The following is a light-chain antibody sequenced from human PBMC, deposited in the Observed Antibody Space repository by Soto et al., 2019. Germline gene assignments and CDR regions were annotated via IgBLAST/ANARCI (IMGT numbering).Light chain of an antibody. CDR1: QSVSRY. CDR2: DAS. J-gene: IGKJ4*01. CDR3: QQRSNWLT. Sequence: EIVLTQSPATLSLSPGERATLSCRASQSVSRYLAWYQQKPGQAPRLLIYDASNRATGIPARFSGSGSGTGFTLTISSLEPEDFAVYYCQQRSNWLTFGGGTKVEIK. V-gene: IGKV3-11*01.